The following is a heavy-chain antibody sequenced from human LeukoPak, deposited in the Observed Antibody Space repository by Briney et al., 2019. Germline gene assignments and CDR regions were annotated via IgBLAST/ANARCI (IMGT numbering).Heavy chain of an antibody. CDR1: GFTFSNAW. J-gene: IGHJ6*03. CDR3: ARDHGTFGYYYYYMDV. Sequence: PGGSLRLSCAASGFTFSNAWMSWVRQAPGKGLEWVGRIKSKTDGGTTDYAAPVKGRFTISRDDSKNTLYLQMNSLRAEDTAVYYCARDHGTFGYYYYYMDVWGKGTTVTVSS. V-gene: IGHV3-15*01. D-gene: IGHD3-16*01. CDR2: IKSKTDGGTT.